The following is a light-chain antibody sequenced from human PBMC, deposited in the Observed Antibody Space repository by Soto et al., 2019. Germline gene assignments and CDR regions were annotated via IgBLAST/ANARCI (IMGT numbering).Light chain of an antibody. CDR1: QSVSSSQ. CDR2: DAS. J-gene: IGKJ5*01. CDR3: QQRSNWPPIT. V-gene: IGKV3D-20*02. Sequence: EIVMTQSPATLSVSPGDRATLSCRANQSVSSSQLAWYQQKPGQAPRLLIHDASSRATGISDRFSGSGFGTDFTLTISSLEPEDAAVYYCQQRSNWPPITFGQGTRREIK.